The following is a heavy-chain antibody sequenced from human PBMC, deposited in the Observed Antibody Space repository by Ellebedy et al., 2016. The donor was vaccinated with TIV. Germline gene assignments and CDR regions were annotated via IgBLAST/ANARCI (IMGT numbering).Heavy chain of an antibody. J-gene: IGHJ4*02. D-gene: IGHD3-3*01. CDR1: GCIFSRYA. CDR2: IIPYFGTT. V-gene: IGHV1-69*13. CDR3: ASGYYDFHASFNY. Sequence: AASVTVSCKASGCIFSRYAFSWVRQAPGQGLEWMGGIIPYFGTTSHAQKFPGRLTFTADESTSTAYMELSSLRAEDTAVYYCASGYYDFHASFNYWGQGSLVTVSS.